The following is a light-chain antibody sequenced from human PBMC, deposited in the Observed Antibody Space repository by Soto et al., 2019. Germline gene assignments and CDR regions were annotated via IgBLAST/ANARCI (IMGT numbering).Light chain of an antibody. CDR3: QQYGSSPT. V-gene: IGKV3-20*01. CDR1: QSVSSSY. Sequence: EIVLTQSPGTLSLSPGERATLSCRASQSVSSSYLAWYQQKPGQAPRLLIYGASSRATGIPDRFSGSGSRTVFTLTISILEPEDFAVYYCQQYGSSPTFGQGTKVEIK. J-gene: IGKJ1*01. CDR2: GAS.